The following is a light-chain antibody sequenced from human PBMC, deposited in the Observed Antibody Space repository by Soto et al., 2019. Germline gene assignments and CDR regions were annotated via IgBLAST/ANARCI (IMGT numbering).Light chain of an antibody. Sequence: QSALTQPASVSGSPGQSITISCTGTSSDVGSYNLVSWYQQHPGKAPKLMIYEVSKRPSGVSNRFSGSTSGTSASLAITGLQAEDEGDYYCQSYDSTLSARYVFGTGTKVTVL. CDR1: SSDVGSYNL. CDR3: QSYDSTLSARYV. CDR2: EVS. J-gene: IGLJ1*01. V-gene: IGLV2-14*02.